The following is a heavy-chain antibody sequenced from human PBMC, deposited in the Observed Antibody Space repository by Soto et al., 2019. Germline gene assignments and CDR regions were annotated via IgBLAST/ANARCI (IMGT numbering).Heavy chain of an antibody. CDR3: ARTKTKYSGYGRPRERGGDYYYMDV. Sequence: SATLTLTCAVYGGSFSGYYWSWIRQPPGKRLEWIGEINHSGSTNYNPSLKSRVTISVDTSKNQFSLKLSSVTAADTAVYYCARTKTKYSGYGRPRERGGDYYYMDVWGKGTTVTVSS. D-gene: IGHD5-12*01. CDR2: INHSGST. CDR1: GGSFSGYY. J-gene: IGHJ6*03. V-gene: IGHV4-34*01.